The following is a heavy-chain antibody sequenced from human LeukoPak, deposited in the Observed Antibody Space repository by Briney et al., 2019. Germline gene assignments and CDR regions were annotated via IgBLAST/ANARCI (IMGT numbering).Heavy chain of an antibody. CDR3: ARHHCSGGSCTLDWYFDL. V-gene: IGHV4-39*01. D-gene: IGHD2-15*01. CDR2: IYYSGST. Sequence: SETLSLTCTVSGGSISSSSYYWGWIRQPPGKGLEWIGSIYYSGSTYYNPSLKSRVTIPVDTSKNQFSLKLSSVTAADTAVYYCARHHCSGGSCTLDWYFDLWGRGTLVIVSS. CDR1: GGSISSSSYY. J-gene: IGHJ2*01.